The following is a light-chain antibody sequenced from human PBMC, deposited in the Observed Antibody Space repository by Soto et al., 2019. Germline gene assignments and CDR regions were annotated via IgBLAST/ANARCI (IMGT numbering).Light chain of an antibody. CDR1: SSDVGSNNL. V-gene: IGLV2-23*02. CDR2: EVS. J-gene: IGLJ1*01. Sequence: QSVLTQPASVSGSPGQSITISCTGTSSDVGSNNLVSWYQQHPGKAHKLMIYEVSKRPSGVSNRFSGSKSGNTASLTFSGLQAEDEADYYCCSYAGSSPYVFGTGTKVTVL. CDR3: CSYAGSSPYV.